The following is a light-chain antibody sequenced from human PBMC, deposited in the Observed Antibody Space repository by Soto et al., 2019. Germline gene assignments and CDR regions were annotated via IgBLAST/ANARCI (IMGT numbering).Light chain of an antibody. CDR1: QNINNY. J-gene: IGKJ4*01. CDR2: VAS. Sequence: DIQMTQSPSSLSASVGDRVTITCRASQNINNYLNWYQQKPGTAPKLLIYVASSLQSGVPSRFSGSGSGTDFTLTISSLQPEDFATYYCKQSYSTPPLTFGGGTKVEIK. V-gene: IGKV1-39*01. CDR3: KQSYSTPPLT.